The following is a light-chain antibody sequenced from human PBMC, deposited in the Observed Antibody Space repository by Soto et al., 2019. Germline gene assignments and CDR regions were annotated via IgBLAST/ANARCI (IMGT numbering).Light chain of an antibody. CDR3: QSYDSSLSGSL. Sequence: QSVLTQPPSVSGAPGQRVTISCTGSSSNIGADYDVHWYQQLPGTAPKLLIYGNTNRPSGVPDRFSGSKSGTSASLAITGLQAEDGADYYCQSYDSSLSGSLFGGGTKVTVL. CDR1: SSNIGADYD. V-gene: IGLV1-40*01. CDR2: GNT. J-gene: IGLJ2*01.